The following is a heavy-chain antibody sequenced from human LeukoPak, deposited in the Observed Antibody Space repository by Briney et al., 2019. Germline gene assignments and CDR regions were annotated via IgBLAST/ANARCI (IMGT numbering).Heavy chain of an antibody. CDR1: GGTFSSYA. V-gene: IGHV1-69*04. Sequence: SVKVSCKASGGTFSSYAISWVRQAPGQGLEWMGRIIPILGIANYAQKFQGRVTITADKSTSTAYMELSSLRSEDTAVYYCAIHDCGDYHLDYWGQGTLVTVSS. J-gene: IGHJ4*02. CDR2: IIPILGIA. D-gene: IGHD4-17*01. CDR3: AIHDCGDYHLDY.